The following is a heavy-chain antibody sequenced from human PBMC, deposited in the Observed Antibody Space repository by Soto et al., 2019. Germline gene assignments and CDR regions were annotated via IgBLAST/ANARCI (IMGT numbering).Heavy chain of an antibody. CDR2: ISGSGGST. V-gene: IGHV3-23*01. J-gene: IGHJ4*02. D-gene: IGHD5-18*01. CDR3: ARDQGYSHY. CDR1: GFTFSSYS. Sequence: GGSLRLSCAASGFTFSSYSMNWVRQAPGKGLEWVSAISGSGGSTYYADSVKGRFTISRDNSKNTLYLQMNSLRAEDTAVYYCARDQGYSHYWGQGTLVTVSS.